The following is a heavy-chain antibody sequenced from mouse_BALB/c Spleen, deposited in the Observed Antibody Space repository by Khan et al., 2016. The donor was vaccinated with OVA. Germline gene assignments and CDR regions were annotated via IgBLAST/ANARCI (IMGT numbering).Heavy chain of an antibody. J-gene: IGHJ2*01. D-gene: IGHD2-3*01. Sequence: VQLQESGPELVRPGVSVKISCKGSGYTFTDYAMYWVKQSHAKSLEWIGLISTYYGNTNYNQKFKGKATMTVDKSSSTAYMELARLTSEDSAIYYCARPAYDGYYDYWGHGTTLTVSS. CDR1: GYTFTDYA. CDR3: ARPAYDGYYDY. V-gene: IGHV1S137*01. CDR2: ISTYYGNT.